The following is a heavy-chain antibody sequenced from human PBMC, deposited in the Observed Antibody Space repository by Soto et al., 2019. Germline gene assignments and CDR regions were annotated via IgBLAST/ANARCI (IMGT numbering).Heavy chain of an antibody. V-gene: IGHV1-2*04. CDR2: INPNSGGT. J-gene: IGHJ5*02. CDR3: ARGAPHCTNGVCYDNWFDP. D-gene: IGHD2-8*01. CDR1: GYTFTGYY. Sequence: ASVKVYCKASGYTFTGYYMHWVRQAPGQGLEWMGWINPNSGGTNYAQKFQGWVTMTRDTSISTAYMELSRLRSDDTAVYYCARGAPHCTNGVCYDNWFDPWGQGTLVTVSS.